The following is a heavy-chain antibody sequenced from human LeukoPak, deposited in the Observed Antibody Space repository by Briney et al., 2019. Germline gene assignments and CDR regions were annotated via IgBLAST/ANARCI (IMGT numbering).Heavy chain of an antibody. CDR3: ARKGRGPYGSVNGYFDY. Sequence: SETLSLTCTVSSGSIGTSNYYWGWVRQPPGKALEWIGNIFYSGSTYYSPSLKSRVTISLDTSRNQFSLKLNSVTAADTAVYYCARKGRGPYGSVNGYFDYWGQGTLVTVSS. CDR1: SGSIGTSNYY. V-gene: IGHV4-39*07. D-gene: IGHD3-10*01. CDR2: IFYSGST. J-gene: IGHJ4*02.